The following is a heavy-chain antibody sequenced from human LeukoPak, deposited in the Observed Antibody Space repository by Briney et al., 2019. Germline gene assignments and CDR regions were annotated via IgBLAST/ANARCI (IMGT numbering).Heavy chain of an antibody. V-gene: IGHV3-30*18. J-gene: IGHJ5*02. CDR1: GFTFSSYG. D-gene: IGHD1-20*01. CDR3: AKDNWNDNWFDP. CDR2: ISYDGSNK. Sequence: PGRSLRLSCAASGFTFSSYGMHWVRQAPGKGLEWVAVISYDGSNKYYADSVKGRFTISRDNSKNTLFLQMNSLRAEDTAVYYCAKDNWNDNWFDPWGQGTLVTVYS.